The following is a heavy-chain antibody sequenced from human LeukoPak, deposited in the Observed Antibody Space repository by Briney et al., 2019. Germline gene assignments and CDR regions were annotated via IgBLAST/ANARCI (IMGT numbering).Heavy chain of an antibody. CDR1: GFTFSSYA. CDR2: ISGSGGST. V-gene: IGHV3-23*01. J-gene: IGHJ4*02. D-gene: IGHD6-19*01. Sequence: GGSLRLSRAASGFTFSSYAMSWVRQAPGKGLEWVSAISGSGGSTYYADSVKGRFTISRDNSKNTLYLQMNSLRAEDTAVYYCAKDGPSSSGWYGNGFDYWGQGTLVTVSS. CDR3: AKDGPSSSGWYGNGFDY.